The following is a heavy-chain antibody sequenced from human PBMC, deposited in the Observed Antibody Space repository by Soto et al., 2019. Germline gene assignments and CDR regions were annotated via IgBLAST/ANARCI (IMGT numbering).Heavy chain of an antibody. J-gene: IGHJ4*02. Sequence: QVQLVESGGGVVQPGRSLRLSCAACGFSFSSYGMHWFRQAPGKGLEWVAVISYDGSNKYYADSVKGRFTISRDNSKNTLYLQMNSLRAEDTAVYYCAKTTWIQLWLAFDYWGQGTLVTVSS. V-gene: IGHV3-30*18. D-gene: IGHD5-18*01. CDR3: AKTTWIQLWLAFDY. CDR1: GFSFSSYG. CDR2: ISYDGSNK.